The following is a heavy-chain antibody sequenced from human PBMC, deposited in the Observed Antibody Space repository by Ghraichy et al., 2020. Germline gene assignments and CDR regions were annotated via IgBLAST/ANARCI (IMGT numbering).Heavy chain of an antibody. V-gene: IGHV3-7*04. CDR1: GFTFGQNW. J-gene: IGHJ4*02. CDR3: GKDLHWNQCDH. Sequence: GGSLRLSCAASGFTFGQNWMIWFRQAPGKGLEWVANIDEDGNERNYVDSVKGRFTISRDNAKDSVYLQMDSLRVEDMAVYYCGKDLHWNQCDHWGQGALVTVSS. CDR2: IDEDGNER. D-gene: IGHD1-1*01.